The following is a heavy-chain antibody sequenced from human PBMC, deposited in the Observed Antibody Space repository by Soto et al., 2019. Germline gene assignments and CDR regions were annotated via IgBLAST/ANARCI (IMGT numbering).Heavy chain of an antibody. Sequence: SETLSLTCAVYGGSFSGYYWSWIRQPPGKGLEWIGEINHSGSTNYNPSLKNRGTISVDTSRNQFSLKLSSVPAAEMAVYYCARGGIIAAAGTITHTTRKRFDYWGQGTLVTVSS. CDR2: INHSGST. CDR1: GGSFSGYY. D-gene: IGHD6-13*01. V-gene: IGHV4-34*01. J-gene: IGHJ4*02. CDR3: ARGGIIAAAGTITHTTRKRFDY.